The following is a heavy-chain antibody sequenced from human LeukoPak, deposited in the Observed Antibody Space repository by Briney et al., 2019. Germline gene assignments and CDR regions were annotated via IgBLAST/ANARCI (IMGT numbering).Heavy chain of an antibody. CDR2: ITFSSSII. V-gene: IGHV3-48*04. CDR3: ARDNSEGQWLVGNWFDP. J-gene: IGHJ5*02. CDR1: GFTFSSYS. D-gene: IGHD6-19*01. Sequence: GGSLRLSCAASGFTFSSYSMNWVRQAPGKGLEWVSYITFSSSIIYYADSVKGRFTISRDNARNSLYLQVNSLRAEDTAVYYCARDNSEGQWLVGNWFDPWGQGTLVTVSS.